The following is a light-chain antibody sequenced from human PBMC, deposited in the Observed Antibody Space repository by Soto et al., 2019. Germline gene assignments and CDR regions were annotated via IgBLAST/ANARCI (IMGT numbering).Light chain of an antibody. Sequence: QSALTQPASVSGSPGQSITISCTGTSSDVGNYDYVSWYQHQPGRPPKLMIYEFSHRPSGVSDRFSGSKSGNTASLTISGLQAADEADYYCSSYSSTSTLFVFGTGTKVTVL. CDR1: SSDVGNYDY. V-gene: IGLV2-14*01. CDR2: EFS. J-gene: IGLJ1*01. CDR3: SSYSSTSTLFV.